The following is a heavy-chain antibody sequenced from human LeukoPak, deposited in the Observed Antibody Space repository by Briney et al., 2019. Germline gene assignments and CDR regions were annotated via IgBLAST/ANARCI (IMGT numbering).Heavy chain of an antibody. J-gene: IGHJ4*02. V-gene: IGHV3-13*01. D-gene: IGHD6-19*01. CDR2: VGTAGDT. CDR1: GFTFSNYD. CDR3: ARAVAGPSPLDY. Sequence: GGSLRLSCAASGFTFSNYDMHWVRQATGKGLEWVSAVGTAGDTYYPGSVKGRFTISRENAKNSLYLQMNSLRAGDTAVYYCARAVAGPSPLDYWGQGTLVTVSS.